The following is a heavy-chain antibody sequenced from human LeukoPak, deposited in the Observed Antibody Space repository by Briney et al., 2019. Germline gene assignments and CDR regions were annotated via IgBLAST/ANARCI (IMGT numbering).Heavy chain of an antibody. J-gene: IGHJ4*02. CDR1: GYTFTNFG. V-gene: IGHV1-18*01. CDR2: ISAYNGNT. CDR3: VREAGDYCLHN. Sequence: ASVKVPCKASGYTFTNFGIIWVRQAPGQGLEWMGWISAYNGNTKYAQNLQGRVTMTTDKSTSTAYMDLRSLRSDDTAVYYCVREAGDYCLHNWGQGTLVTVSS. D-gene: IGHD4-17*01.